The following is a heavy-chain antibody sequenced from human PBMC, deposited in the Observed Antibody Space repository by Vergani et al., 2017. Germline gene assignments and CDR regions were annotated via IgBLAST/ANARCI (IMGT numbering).Heavy chain of an antibody. CDR2: ISAYNGNT. D-gene: IGHD4-17*01. J-gene: IGHJ6*03. Sequence: QVQLVQSGAEVKKPGASVKVSCKASGYTFTSYGISWVRQAPGQGLEWMGWISAYNGNTNYAQKLQGRVTMTTDTSTSTAYMELRSLRSDDTAVYYCARDRDGDYARQYDYYYYMDVWGKGTTVTVSS. V-gene: IGHV1-18*04. CDR3: ARDRDGDYARQYDYYYYMDV. CDR1: GYTFTSYG.